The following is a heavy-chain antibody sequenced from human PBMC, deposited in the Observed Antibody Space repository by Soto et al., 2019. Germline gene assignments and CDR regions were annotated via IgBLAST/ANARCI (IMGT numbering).Heavy chain of an antibody. V-gene: IGHV4-4*07. CDR1: GGSMSKFY. CDR2: VYAIGNS. D-gene: IGHD4-17*01. J-gene: IGHJ5*02. Sequence: SETLSLTGSVSGGSMSKFYWSWMRKTAGKGLEWMGRVYAIGNSDYNPSLRSRIAMSVDISKKTFSLRLRSVTAADPGVYYCVRDRSKTLRDCFDPWGQGILVTVSS. CDR3: VRDRSKTLRDCFDP.